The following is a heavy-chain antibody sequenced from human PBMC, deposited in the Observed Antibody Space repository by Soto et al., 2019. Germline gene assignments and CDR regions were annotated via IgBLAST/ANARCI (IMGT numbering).Heavy chain of an antibody. CDR1: GGTFSSYT. V-gene: IGHV1-69*04. Sequence: ASVKVSCKASGGTFSSYTISWVRQAPGQGLEWMGRIIPILGIANYAQKFQGRVTITADKSTSTAYMELSSLRSEDTAVYYCARDLINPGIAVAGTGDWGQGTLVTV. CDR2: IIPILGIA. CDR3: ARDLINPGIAVAGTGD. D-gene: IGHD6-19*01. J-gene: IGHJ4*02.